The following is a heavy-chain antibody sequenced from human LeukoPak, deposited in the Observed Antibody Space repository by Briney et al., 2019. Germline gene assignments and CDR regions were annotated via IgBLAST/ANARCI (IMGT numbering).Heavy chain of an antibody. CDR1: GVSFRGHW. V-gene: IGHV3-7*01. CDR2: IKPDGSER. CDR3: ARERWTTSGYYFDY. Sequence: GGSLRLSCAASGVSFRGHWMSWVRQAPGKGLEWVANIKPDGSERRYVDSVKGRFTISGDDAKNSVYLEMNSLRVEDMAVYYCARERWTTSGYYFDYWGQGTLVTVAS. D-gene: IGHD5-24*01. J-gene: IGHJ4*02.